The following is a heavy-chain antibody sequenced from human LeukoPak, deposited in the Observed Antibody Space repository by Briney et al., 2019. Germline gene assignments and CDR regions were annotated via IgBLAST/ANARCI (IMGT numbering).Heavy chain of an antibody. D-gene: IGHD1-1*01. CDR2: IYYSGST. CDR3: ARVQLGMLPTYYFDY. Sequence: PSQTLSLTCTASGGSISSGGYYWSWIRQHPGKGLEWIGYIYYSGSTYYNPSLKSRVTISVDTSKNQFSLKLSSVTAADTAVYYCARVQLGMLPTYYFDYWGQGTLVTVSS. V-gene: IGHV4-31*03. J-gene: IGHJ4*02. CDR1: GGSISSGGYY.